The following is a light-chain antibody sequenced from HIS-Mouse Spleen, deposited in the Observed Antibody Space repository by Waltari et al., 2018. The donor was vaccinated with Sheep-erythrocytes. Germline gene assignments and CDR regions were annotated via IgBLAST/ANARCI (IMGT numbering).Light chain of an antibody. J-gene: IGLJ3*02. CDR2: RNN. CDR1: SSHIGSNY. V-gene: IGLV1-47*01. CDR3: AAWDDSLSRV. Sequence: QSVLTQPPSASGTPGQRVTSSCSGSSSHIGSNYVYWYQQLPGTAPKLLIYRNNQRPSGVPDRFSGSKSGTSASLAISGLRSEDEADYYCAAWDDSLSRVFGGGTKLTVL.